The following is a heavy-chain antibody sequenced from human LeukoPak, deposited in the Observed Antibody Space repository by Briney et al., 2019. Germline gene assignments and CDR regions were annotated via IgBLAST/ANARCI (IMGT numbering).Heavy chain of an antibody. Sequence: PSETLSLTCAVYGGSFSGYYWSWIRQPPGKGLEWIGEINHSGSTNYNPSLKSRVTISVDTSKNQFSLKLSPVTAADTAVYYCARSRPPWDLSIDYWGQGTLVTVSS. CDR3: ARSRPPWDLSIDY. CDR1: GGSFSGYY. D-gene: IGHD3-16*02. CDR2: INHSGST. J-gene: IGHJ4*02. V-gene: IGHV4-34*01.